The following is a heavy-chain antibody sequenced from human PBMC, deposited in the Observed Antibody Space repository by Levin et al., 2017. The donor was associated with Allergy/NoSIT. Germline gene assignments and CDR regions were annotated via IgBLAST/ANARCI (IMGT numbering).Heavy chain of an antibody. CDR1: GFTFDDYA. D-gene: IGHD6-19*01. Sequence: QSGGSLRLSCAASGFTFDDYAMHWVRQAPGKGLEWVSGISWNSGSIGYADSVKGRFTISRDNAKNSLYLQMNSLRAEDTALYYCAKDIGQWLVTYYYGMDVWGQGTTVTVSS. J-gene: IGHJ6*02. CDR3: AKDIGQWLVTYYYGMDV. V-gene: IGHV3-9*01. CDR2: ISWNSGSI.